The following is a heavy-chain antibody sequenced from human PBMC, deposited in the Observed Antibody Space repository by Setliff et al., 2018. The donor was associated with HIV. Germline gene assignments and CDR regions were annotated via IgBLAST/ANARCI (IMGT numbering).Heavy chain of an antibody. V-gene: IGHV5-51*01. J-gene: IGHJ4*02. CDR2: IYPDESDS. CDR1: GYSFPTYW. Sequence: PGESLKISCKGSGYSFPTYWIAWVRQMPGKGLEWMGVIYPDESDSRYSPSFRGQVTISADKSINTAYLQWSSLKASDTAMYYCARRFSGNYTIDYWGQGTLVTVSS. D-gene: IGHD1-26*01. CDR3: ARRFSGNYTIDY.